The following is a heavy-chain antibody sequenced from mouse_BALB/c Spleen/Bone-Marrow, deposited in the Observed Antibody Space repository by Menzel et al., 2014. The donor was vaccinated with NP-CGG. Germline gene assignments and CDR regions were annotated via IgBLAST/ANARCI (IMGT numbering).Heavy chain of an antibody. CDR1: GFSLTSYG. CDR2: IWAGGST. V-gene: IGHV2-9*02. D-gene: IGHD2-12*01. J-gene: IGHJ4*01. CDR3: ARGSYDEGAMDY. Sequence: VQLQQSGPGLVAPSQSLSITCTVSGFSLTSYGVHWVRQPPGKVLEWLGVIWAGGSTNYNSALMSRLSISKDNSKSQVFLKMNSLRTDDTAMSYCARGSYDEGAMDYWGQGPSVTVSS.